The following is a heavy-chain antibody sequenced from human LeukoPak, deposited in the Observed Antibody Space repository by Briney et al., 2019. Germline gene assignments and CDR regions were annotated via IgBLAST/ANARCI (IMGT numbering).Heavy chain of an antibody. J-gene: IGHJ5*02. CDR3: ARGRAYYYGSGSPSKKNWFDP. CDR2: IYHSGST. D-gene: IGHD3-10*01. Sequence: SETLSLTCAVSGGSISSGGYSWSWIRQPPGKGLEWIGYIYHSGSTNYNPSLKSRVTISVDTSKNQFSLKLSSVTAADTAVYYCARGRAYYYGSGSPSKKNWFDPWGQGTLVTVSS. V-gene: IGHV4-30-2*01. CDR1: GGSISSGGYS.